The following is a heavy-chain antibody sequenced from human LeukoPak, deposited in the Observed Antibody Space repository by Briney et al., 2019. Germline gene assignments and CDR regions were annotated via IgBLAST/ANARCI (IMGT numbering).Heavy chain of an antibody. J-gene: IGHJ4*02. CDR1: GYSISSGYY. V-gene: IGHV4-38-2*02. Sequence: PSETLSLTCTVSGYSISSGYYWGWIRQPPGKGLEWIASIYHSGSTYYNPSLKSRVTISVDTSKNQFSLKLNSVTAADTAVYYCARGPPDSWGQGTLVTVSS. CDR3: ARGPPDS. CDR2: IYHSGST.